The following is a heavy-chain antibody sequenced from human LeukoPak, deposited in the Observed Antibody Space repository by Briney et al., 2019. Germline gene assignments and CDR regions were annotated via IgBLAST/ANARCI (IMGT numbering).Heavy chain of an antibody. CDR3: TPVGAYYSFDY. CDR1: GFTFTHSW. D-gene: IGHD3-16*01. CDR2: IKSKTDYATA. Sequence: GGSLRLSCTASGFTFTHSWMSWVRQAPGKGLEWVGRIKSKTDYATADYAVDVQDRFTSSRADSTYTLYLQMNSLKIDDTAVYYCTPVGAYYSFDYWGQRTLVTVSS. V-gene: IGHV3-15*01. J-gene: IGHJ4*02.